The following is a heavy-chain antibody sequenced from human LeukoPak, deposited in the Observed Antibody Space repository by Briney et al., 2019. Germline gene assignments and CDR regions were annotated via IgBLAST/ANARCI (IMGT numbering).Heavy chain of an antibody. CDR1: GGSISSYY. CDR3: ASPPLDASGI. CDR2: INHSGST. J-gene: IGHJ3*02. V-gene: IGHV4-34*01. Sequence: SETLSLTCTVSGGSISSYYWSWIRQPPGEGLEWIGEINHSGSTHYNPSLKSRVTISVDTSKNQFSLKVSSVTAADTAVYYCASPPLDASGIWGQGTMVTVSS.